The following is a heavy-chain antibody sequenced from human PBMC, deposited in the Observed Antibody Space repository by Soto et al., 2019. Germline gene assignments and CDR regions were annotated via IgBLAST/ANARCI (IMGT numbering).Heavy chain of an antibody. J-gene: IGHJ6*03. CDR1: GGSISSYY. Sequence: SETLSLTCTVSGGSISSYYWSWIRQPPGKGLEWIGYIYYSGSTNYNPSLKSRVTISVDTSKNQFSLKLSSVTAADTAVYYCARLRRGVWPWDIGYMDVWGKGTTVTVS. CDR3: ARLRRGVWPWDIGYMDV. V-gene: IGHV4-59*08. CDR2: IYYSGST. D-gene: IGHD2-8*01.